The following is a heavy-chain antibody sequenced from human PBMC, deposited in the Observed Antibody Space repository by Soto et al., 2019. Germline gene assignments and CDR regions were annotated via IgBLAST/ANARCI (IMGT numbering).Heavy chain of an antibody. CDR2: IKQDGSER. D-gene: IGHD2-15*01. J-gene: IGHJ4*02. V-gene: IGHV3-7*01. CDR3: AREPNSIDY. Sequence: EVQLVESGGGLVQPGGSLRLSCAASRFTFSNYWMSWVRHAPGKGLEWVANIKQDGSERYYVDSVKRRITISRDNAKNSLYLQMNSLRAEDTAVYYCAREPNSIDYWGQGALVTVSS. CDR1: RFTFSNYW.